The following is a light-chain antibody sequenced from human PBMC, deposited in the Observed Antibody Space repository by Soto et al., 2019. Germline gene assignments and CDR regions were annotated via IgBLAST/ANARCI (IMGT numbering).Light chain of an antibody. J-gene: IGKJ3*01. CDR2: GSS. V-gene: IGKV1-39*01. Sequence: DIQMTQSPASLAASLGDRITISCRASQTISNYLNWYHQKPGEAPKILIYGSSTLQSGVPSTFSGSGSGTDFTLSISSLQPEDFGTYYCQQSYNVPFTFGHRTKVDVK. CDR1: QTISNY. CDR3: QQSYNVPFT.